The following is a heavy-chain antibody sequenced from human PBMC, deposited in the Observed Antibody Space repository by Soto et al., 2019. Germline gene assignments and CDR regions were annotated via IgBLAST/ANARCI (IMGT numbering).Heavy chain of an antibody. CDR1: GYTFTGYD. V-gene: IGHV1-2*02. Sequence: GASVNVSCKSSGYTFTGYDIHWVRQAPGQGLEWMGWINPNSGGTNYAQKFQGRVTMTRDTSISTAYMELSRLRSDDTAVYYCARVVASYDYGDQPFDYWGQGTLVTVSS. J-gene: IGHJ4*02. CDR2: INPNSGGT. CDR3: ARVVASYDYGDQPFDY. D-gene: IGHD4-17*01.